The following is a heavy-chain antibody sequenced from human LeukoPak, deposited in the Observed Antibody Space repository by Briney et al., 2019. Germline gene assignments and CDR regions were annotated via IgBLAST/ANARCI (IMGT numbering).Heavy chain of an antibody. D-gene: IGHD5-12*01. CDR1: GFTFSSYW. CDR3: ASHRGYSGGNLFDY. V-gene: IGHV3-7*01. Sequence: GGSLRLSCAASGFTFSSYWMSWVRQAPGKGLEWVAKISQDGGEKYYVDSVKGRFTISRDNAKNSLDLQMNSLRADDTAVYYCASHRGYSGGNLFDYWGQGTQVTVSS. CDR2: ISQDGGEK. J-gene: IGHJ4*02.